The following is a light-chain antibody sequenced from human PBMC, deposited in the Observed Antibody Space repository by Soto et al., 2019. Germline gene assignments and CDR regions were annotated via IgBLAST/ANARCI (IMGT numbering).Light chain of an antibody. J-gene: IGKJ5*01. Sequence: EIVLTQSPGTLSLSPGERATLSCRASQSVAGTYLAWYQQKPGQAPRLLIYRASSMATGIPDRFSGSGSGTDFTLTISRLEPEDFAVFYCQQYGSSPVTFSQGTRLEIK. CDR1: QSVAGTY. V-gene: IGKV3-20*01. CDR3: QQYGSSPVT. CDR2: RAS.